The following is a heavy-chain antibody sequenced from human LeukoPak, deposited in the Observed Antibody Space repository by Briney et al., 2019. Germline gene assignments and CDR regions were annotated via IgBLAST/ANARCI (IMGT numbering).Heavy chain of an antibody. CDR1: GFTVSSNY. V-gene: IGHV3-53*01. Sequence: GGSLRLSCAASGFTVSSNYMSWVRQAPGKGLEWVSVLYSGGGIYYADSVQGRFTISRDNSKNTLYLQMNSLRAEDTAVYYCARGRPFDYWGQGTLVTVSS. CDR3: ARGRPFDY. CDR2: LYSGGGI. J-gene: IGHJ4*02.